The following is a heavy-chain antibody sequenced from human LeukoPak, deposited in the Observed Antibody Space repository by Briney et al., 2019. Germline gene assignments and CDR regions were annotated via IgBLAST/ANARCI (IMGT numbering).Heavy chain of an antibody. V-gene: IGHV3-33*01. CDR1: GFTFSSYG. Sequence: TGRSLRLSCAASGFTFSSYGIHWVRQAPGKGLEWVAVIWYDGSNKYYADSVKGRFTISRDNSKNTLYLQMNSLRAEDTAVYYCARERGVGGTTWGDIGYWGQGTLVTVSS. J-gene: IGHJ4*02. D-gene: IGHD1-26*01. CDR3: ARERGVGGTTWGDIGY. CDR2: IWYDGSNK.